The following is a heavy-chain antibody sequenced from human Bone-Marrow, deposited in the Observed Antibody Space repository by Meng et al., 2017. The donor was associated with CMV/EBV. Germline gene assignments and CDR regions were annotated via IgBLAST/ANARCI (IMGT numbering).Heavy chain of an antibody. V-gene: IGHV4-59*01. J-gene: IGHJ4*02. CDR1: GGSISSYY. CDR3: ARYRGYYGSGSFRLDY. D-gene: IGHD3-10*01. CDR2: IYYSGST. Sequence: SETLSLTCTVSGGSISSYYWSWIRQPPGKGLEWIGYIYYSGSTNYNPSLKSRVTISVDTSKNQFSLKLSSVTAADTPVYYCARYRGYYGSGSFRLDYWGQGTLVTVSS.